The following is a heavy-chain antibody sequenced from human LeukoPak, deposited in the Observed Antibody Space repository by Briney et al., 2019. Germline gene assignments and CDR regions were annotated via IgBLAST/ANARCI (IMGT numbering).Heavy chain of an antibody. J-gene: IGHJ4*02. CDR3: ASGAGPYDFWSGDDY. V-gene: IGHV3-30-3*01. Sequence: GGSLRLSCAASGFTFSSYAMHWVRQAPGKGLEWVAVISYDGSNKYYADSVKGRFTISRDNSKNTLYLQMNSLRAEDTAVYYCASGAGPYDFWSGDDYWGQGTLVTVSS. CDR1: GFTFSSYA. CDR2: ISYDGSNK. D-gene: IGHD3-3*01.